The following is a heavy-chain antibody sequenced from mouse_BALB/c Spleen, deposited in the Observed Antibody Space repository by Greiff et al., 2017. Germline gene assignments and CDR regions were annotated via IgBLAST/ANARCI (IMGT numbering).Heavy chain of an antibody. Sequence: DVHLVESGTVLARPGASVKMSCKASGYTFTSYWMHWVKQRPGQGLEWIGAIYPGNSDTSYNQKFKGKAKLTAVTSTSTAYMELSSLTNEDSAVYYCTRSGIYDGYYAMDYWGQGTSVTVSS. CDR3: TRSGIYDGYYAMDY. CDR1: GYTFTSYW. J-gene: IGHJ4*01. D-gene: IGHD2-3*01. V-gene: IGHV1-5*01. CDR2: IYPGNSDT.